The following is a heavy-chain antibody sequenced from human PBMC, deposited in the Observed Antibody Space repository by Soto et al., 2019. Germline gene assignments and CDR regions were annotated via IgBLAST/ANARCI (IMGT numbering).Heavy chain of an antibody. CDR1: GFPFRTYS. CDR2: ISANSKYI. V-gene: IGHV3-21*01. CDR3: VRDIAPSTLPARWFDP. Sequence: GGSLRLSCAASGFPFRTYSMNWVRQAPGKGLEWVSSISANSKYIYYADSMKGRFTVSRDNAKDSLYLQIDSLRAEDTAVYYCVRDIAPSTLPARWFDPWGQGTLVTVSS. D-gene: IGHD2-2*01. J-gene: IGHJ5*02.